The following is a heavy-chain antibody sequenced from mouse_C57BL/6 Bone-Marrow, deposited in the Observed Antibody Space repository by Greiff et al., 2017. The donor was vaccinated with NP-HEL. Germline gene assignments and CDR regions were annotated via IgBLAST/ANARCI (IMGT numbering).Heavy chain of an antibody. V-gene: IGHV1-7*01. J-gene: IGHJ3*01. Sequence: QFQLQQSGAELAKPGASVKLSCKASGYTFTSYWMHWVKQRPGKGLEWIGYFNPSMGYPKYNQKFKDKATLTADKSSSTAYMQLSSLTYEDSAVYYCAREVYYYGSSYGFADWGQGTLVTVAA. CDR3: AREVYYYGSSYGFAD. CDR2: FNPSMGYP. D-gene: IGHD1-1*01. CDR1: GYTFTSYW.